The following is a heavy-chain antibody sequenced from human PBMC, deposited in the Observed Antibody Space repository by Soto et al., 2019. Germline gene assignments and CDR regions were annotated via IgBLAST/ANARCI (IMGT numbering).Heavy chain of an antibody. D-gene: IGHD3-10*01. V-gene: IGHV3-15*01. CDR1: GFMFSNAY. CDR2: VKSKTDGGTI. Sequence: EVQLVESGGGLVEPGGSLRLSCATSGFMFSNAYMTWVRQTPGKGREWVGRVKSKTDGGTIDYAAPVKGRFTISGDDSKNTLYLQMNSLKTEDTAVYYCTTRGPTWTSDYWCQGTLVTVSS. CDR3: TTRGPTWTSDY. J-gene: IGHJ4*02.